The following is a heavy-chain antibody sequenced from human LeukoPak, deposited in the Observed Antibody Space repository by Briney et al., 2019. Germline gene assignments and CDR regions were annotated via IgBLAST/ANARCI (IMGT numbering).Heavy chain of an antibody. CDR2: ISSSGSTI. CDR1: GFTFSSYE. CDR3: AELGITMIGGV. D-gene: IGHD3-10*02. Sequence: GGSLRLSCAASGFTFSSYEMNWVRQAPRKGLEWVSYISSSGSTIYYADSVKGRFTISRDNAKNSLYLQMHSLRAEDTAVYYCAELGITMIGGVWGKGTTVTISS. V-gene: IGHV3-48*03. J-gene: IGHJ6*04.